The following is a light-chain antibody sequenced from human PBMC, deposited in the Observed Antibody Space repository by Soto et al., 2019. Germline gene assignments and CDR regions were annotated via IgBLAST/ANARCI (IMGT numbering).Light chain of an antibody. J-gene: IGLJ2*01. CDR3: SSYTSSSTYVV. V-gene: IGLV2-14*01. CDR2: DVS. CDR1: SSDVGGYNY. Sequence: QSALTQPASVSGSPGQSITISCTGTSSDVGGYNYVSWYQQHPGKAPKLMIYDVSNRPSGVSNRFSGSKSGNTASLTISGLQAEDDVDYYCSSYTSSSTYVVFGGGTQQTVL.